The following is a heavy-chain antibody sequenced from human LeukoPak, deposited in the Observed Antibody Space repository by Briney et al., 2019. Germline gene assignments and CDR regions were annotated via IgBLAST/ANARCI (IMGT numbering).Heavy chain of an antibody. CDR3: AELGITMIGGV. D-gene: IGHD3-10*02. J-gene: IGHJ6*04. V-gene: IGHV3-48*03. CDR2: ISSSGSTI. CDR1: GFTFSSYE. Sequence: GGSLRLSCAASGFTFSSYEMNWVRQAPGKGLEWVSYISSSGSTIYYADSVEGRFTISRDNAKNSLYLQINSLRAEDTAVYYCAELGITMIGGVWGKGTTVTISS.